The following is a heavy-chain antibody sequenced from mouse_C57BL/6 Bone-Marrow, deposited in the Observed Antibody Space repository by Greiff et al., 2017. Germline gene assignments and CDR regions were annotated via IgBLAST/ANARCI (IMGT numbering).Heavy chain of an antibody. J-gene: IGHJ2*01. CDR1: GYTFTNYW. CDR3: ARSNYGSSDFDY. D-gene: IGHD1-1*01. V-gene: IGHV1-63*01. Sequence: QVQLQQSGAELVRPGTSVKMSCKASGYTFTNYWIGWAKQRPGHGLEWIGDIYPGGGYTNYNEKFKGKATLTADKSSSTAYMQFSSLNSEDSAIYYCARSNYGSSDFDYWGQDATLTVSS. CDR2: IYPGGGYT.